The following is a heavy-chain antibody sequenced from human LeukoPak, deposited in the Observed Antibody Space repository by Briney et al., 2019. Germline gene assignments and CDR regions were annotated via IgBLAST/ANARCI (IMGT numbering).Heavy chain of an antibody. V-gene: IGHV3-33*01. J-gene: IGHJ5*02. CDR2: IWYDGSKK. CDR3: VRGVFERSWFDP. Sequence: GRSLRLSCAASVFTFSSYGMHWVRQAPGKGLEWVAVIWYDGSKKYYADSVKGRFTVSRDNSNNTLYLQMNSLRAEDTAVYYCVRGVFERSWFDPWGQGTLVTVSS. CDR1: VFTFSSYG. D-gene: IGHD6-13*01.